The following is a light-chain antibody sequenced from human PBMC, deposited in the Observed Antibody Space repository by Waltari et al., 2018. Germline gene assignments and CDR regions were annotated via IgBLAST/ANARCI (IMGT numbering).Light chain of an antibody. CDR1: QAIRNS. CDR2: GAS. J-gene: IGKJ1*01. V-gene: IGKV1-16*02. CDR3: LQYNSYPRT. Sequence: DIQMTQSPFSLSASVGDRVTITCRASQAIRNSLSWFQQKSGEAPKSLIYGASNLQSGVPSKFSGSGYGTDFTLTITSLQPEDFATYYCLQYNSYPRTFGQGTKVEIK.